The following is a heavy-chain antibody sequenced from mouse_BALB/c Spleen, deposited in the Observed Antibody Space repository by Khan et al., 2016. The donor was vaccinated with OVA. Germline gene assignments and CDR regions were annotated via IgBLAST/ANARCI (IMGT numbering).Heavy chain of an antibody. J-gene: IGHJ4*01. V-gene: IGHV1-85*01. CDR2: IFPGDGTT. CDR1: GYTFTSYD. Sequence: QVWLQQSGAEVVKSGASVKLSCKASGYTFTSYDLNWVRQRPEQGLEWIGWIFPGDGTTKYNEKFRGKATLTTDKSSSTAYIQLSRLTSEDSAGYFCARRRGSMDYWGQGTSVTVSS. CDR3: ARRRGSMDY.